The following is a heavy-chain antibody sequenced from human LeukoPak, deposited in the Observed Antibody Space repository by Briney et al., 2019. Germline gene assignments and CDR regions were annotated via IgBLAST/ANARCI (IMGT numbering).Heavy chain of an antibody. J-gene: IGHJ4*02. V-gene: IGHV4-38-2*02. D-gene: IGHD3-10*01. CDR3: ARDLSITMVRGVTYNY. CDR2: IYHDGST. Sequence: PSETLSLTCTVSGYSISSGYYWGWIRQPPGKGLEWIGNIYHDGSTYYNPSLKSRVTISVDTSKNQFSLRLTSLTAADTAVYYCARDLSITMVRGVTYNYWGQGTLVTVSS. CDR1: GYSISSGYY.